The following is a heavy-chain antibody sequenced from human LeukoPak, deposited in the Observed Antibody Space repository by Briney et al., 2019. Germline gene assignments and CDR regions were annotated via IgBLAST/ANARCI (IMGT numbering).Heavy chain of an antibody. CDR3: AKPSGSYDHFDY. V-gene: IGHV3-30*18. CDR1: GFTFSNYD. D-gene: IGHD1-26*01. CDR2: ISYDGSNK. Sequence: GGSLRLSCAASGFTFSNYDMLWVRQAPGKGLEWVALISYDGSNKYYVDSVKGRFTISRDNSKNMLSLQMNSLRAEDTAVYYCAKPSGSYDHFDYWGQGTLVTVSS. J-gene: IGHJ4*02.